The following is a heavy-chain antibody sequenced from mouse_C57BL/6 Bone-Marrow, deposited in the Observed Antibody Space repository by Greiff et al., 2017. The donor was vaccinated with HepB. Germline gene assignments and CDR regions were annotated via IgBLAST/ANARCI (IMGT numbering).Heavy chain of an antibody. J-gene: IGHJ2*01. CDR1: GYTFTDYY. Sequence: EVKLQESGPVLVKPGASVKMSCKASGYTFTDYYMNWVKQSHGKSLEWIGVINPYNGGTSYNQKFKGKATLTDDKSSSTAYMELNSLTSEDSAVYYCARSRWLLPYFDYWGQGTTLTVSS. CDR3: ARSRWLLPYFDY. CDR2: INPYNGGT. V-gene: IGHV1-19*01. D-gene: IGHD2-3*01.